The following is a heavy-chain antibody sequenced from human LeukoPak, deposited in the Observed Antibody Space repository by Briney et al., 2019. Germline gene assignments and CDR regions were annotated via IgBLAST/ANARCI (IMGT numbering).Heavy chain of an antibody. D-gene: IGHD3-16*01. CDR1: GGSFSGYY. Sequence: PSETLSLTCAVYGGSFSGYYWSWIRQPPGKGLEWIGEINHSGSTNYNPSLKSRVTISVDTSKNQSSLKLSSVTAADTAVYYCARSDDSGYYYMDVWGKGTTVTISS. CDR3: ARSDDSGYYYMDV. V-gene: IGHV4-34*01. CDR2: INHSGST. J-gene: IGHJ6*03.